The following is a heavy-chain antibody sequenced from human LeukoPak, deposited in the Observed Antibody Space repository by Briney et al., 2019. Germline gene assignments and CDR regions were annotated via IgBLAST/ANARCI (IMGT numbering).Heavy chain of an antibody. V-gene: IGHV3-74*01. D-gene: IGHD4-11*01. CDR2: IIQDGSST. CDR1: GITFSNYW. J-gene: IGHJ4*02. CDR3: ATDDYRGLGY. Sequence: GGSLRLSCAASGITFSNYWMHWVRRAPGKGLVWVSHIIQDGSSTLYADSVKGRFTISRDNAKNTLYLQMNGLRAEDTAVYYCATDDYRGLGYWGQGTLVTVSS.